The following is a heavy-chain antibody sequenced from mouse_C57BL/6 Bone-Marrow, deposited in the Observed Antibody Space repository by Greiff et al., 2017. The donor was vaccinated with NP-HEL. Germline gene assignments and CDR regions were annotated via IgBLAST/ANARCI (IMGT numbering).Heavy chain of an antibody. D-gene: IGHD2-3*01. V-gene: IGHV5-9-1*02. CDR2: ISSGGDYI. CDR1: GFTFSSYA. J-gene: IGHJ3*01. CDR3: TRDPSYDGYSPFAY. Sequence: EVKLMESGEGLVKPGGSLKLSCAASGFTFSSYAMSWVRQTPEKRLEWVAYISSGGDYIYYADTVKGRFTISRDNARNTLYLQMSSLKSEDTAMYYCTRDPSYDGYSPFAYWGQGTLVTVSA.